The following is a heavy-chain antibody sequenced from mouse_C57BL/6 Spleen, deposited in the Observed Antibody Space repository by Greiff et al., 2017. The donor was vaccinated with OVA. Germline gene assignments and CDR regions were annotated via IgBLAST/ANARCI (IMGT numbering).Heavy chain of an antibody. J-gene: IGHJ4*01. Sequence: VQLQQPGAELVKPGASVKMSCKTSGYTFTSYWITWVKQRPGQGLEWIGDIYPGSGSTNYNEKFKSKATLTVDTSSSTAYMQLSSLTSEDSAVYYCAREAYYKDYAMDYWGQGTSVTVSS. V-gene: IGHV1-55*01. D-gene: IGHD2-12*01. CDR3: AREAYYKDYAMDY. CDR1: GYTFTSYW. CDR2: IYPGSGST.